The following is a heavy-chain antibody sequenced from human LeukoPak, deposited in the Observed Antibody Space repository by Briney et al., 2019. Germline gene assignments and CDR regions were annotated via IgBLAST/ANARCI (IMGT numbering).Heavy chain of an antibody. Sequence: ASVKVSCKASGGTFSSYAISWVRQAPGQGLEWMGRIIPILGIANYAQKFQGRVTITADKSTSTAYMELSSLRSEDTAVYYCARRTPSSYFVNWGQGTLVNVSS. D-gene: IGHD2-2*01. CDR2: IIPILGIA. CDR1: GGTFSSYA. J-gene: IGHJ4*02. CDR3: ARRTPSSYFVN. V-gene: IGHV1-69*04.